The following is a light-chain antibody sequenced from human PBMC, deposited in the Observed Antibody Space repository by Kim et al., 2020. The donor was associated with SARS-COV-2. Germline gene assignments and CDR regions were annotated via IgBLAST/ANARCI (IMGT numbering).Light chain of an antibody. CDR3: QSRDSSGDHLWV. J-gene: IGLJ3*02. CDR1: SLRSNF. Sequence: SSELTQDPAVSVSLGQTVRITCQGDSLRSNFATWYQQRPGQAPVLVIYGKDNRPSGIPDRFSGSDSGNTASLTITGAQAEDEADYYCQSRDSSGDHLWVFGGGTKLTVL. CDR2: GKD. V-gene: IGLV3-19*01.